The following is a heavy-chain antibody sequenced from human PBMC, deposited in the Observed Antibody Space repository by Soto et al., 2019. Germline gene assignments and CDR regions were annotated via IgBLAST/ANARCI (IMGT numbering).Heavy chain of an antibody. CDR1: GFTFSSYA. Sequence: GGSLRLSCAASGFTFSSYALHWVRQAPGKGLEWVAVISYDGSKKXXXXXXKGRFTISRDNSKNTXYLQMNSLRAEXXXXYXXXXXXXXXXXAXAXXVYXXXMDV. CDR2: ISYDGSKK. CDR3: XXXXXXXXXAXAXXVYXXXMDV. D-gene: IGHD1-20*01. J-gene: IGHJ6*01. V-gene: IGHV3-30*14.